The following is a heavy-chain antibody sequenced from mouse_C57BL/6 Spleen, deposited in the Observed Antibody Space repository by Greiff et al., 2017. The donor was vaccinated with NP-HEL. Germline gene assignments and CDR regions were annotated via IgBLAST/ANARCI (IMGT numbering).Heavy chain of an antibody. CDR1: GYTFTSYW. CDR2: IDPSDSYT. V-gene: IGHV1-59*01. Sequence: QVQLQQPGAELVRPGTSVKLSCKASGYTFTSYWMHWVKQRPGQGLEWIGVIDPSDSYTNYNQKFKGKATLTVDTSSSTAYMQLSSLTSEYSAVYYCARELGGLYYFDYWGQGTTLTVSS. J-gene: IGHJ2*01. D-gene: IGHD4-1*01. CDR3: ARELGGLYYFDY.